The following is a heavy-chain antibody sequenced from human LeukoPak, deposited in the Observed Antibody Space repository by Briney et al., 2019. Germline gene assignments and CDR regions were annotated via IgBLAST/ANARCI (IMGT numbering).Heavy chain of an antibody. CDR1: GFTFSSYA. D-gene: IGHD5-12*01. CDR3: ARNENSGWGYFDY. Sequence: GGSLRLSCAASGFTFSSYAMSWVRQAPGKGLEWVSAISGSGGSTYYADSVKGRFTISRDNSKDTLYLQMNSLRAEDTAVYYCARNENSGWGYFDYWGQGTLVTVSS. CDR2: ISGSGGST. J-gene: IGHJ4*02. V-gene: IGHV3-23*01.